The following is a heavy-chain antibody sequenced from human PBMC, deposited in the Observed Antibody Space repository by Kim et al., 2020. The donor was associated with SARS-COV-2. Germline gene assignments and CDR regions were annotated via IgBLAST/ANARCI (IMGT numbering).Heavy chain of an antibody. J-gene: IGHJ4*02. CDR1: GGSFSGYY. CDR2: INRGGST. V-gene: IGHV4-34*01. D-gene: IGHD3-10*01. CDR3: ARGRGSGSYYHY. Sequence: SETLSLTCAVYGGSFSGYYWSWIRQPPGKGLEWIGEINRGGSTDYNPSLNSRVTISVDTSKNQFSLKLSSVTAADTAVYYCARGRGSGSYYHYWGQGTLV.